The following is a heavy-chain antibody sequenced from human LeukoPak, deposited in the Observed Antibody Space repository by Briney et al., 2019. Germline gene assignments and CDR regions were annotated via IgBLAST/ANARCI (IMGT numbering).Heavy chain of an antibody. Sequence: PGGSLRLSCAASGFTFSSYSMNWVRQAPGKGLKWVSYISSSSSTIYYADSVKGRFTISRDNAKNSLYLQMNSLRAEDTAVYYCARDQSSGWYLAWNPWGQGTLVTVSS. CDR3: ARDQSSGWYLAWNP. CDR1: GFTFSSYS. CDR2: ISSSSSTI. V-gene: IGHV3-48*01. D-gene: IGHD6-19*01. J-gene: IGHJ5*02.